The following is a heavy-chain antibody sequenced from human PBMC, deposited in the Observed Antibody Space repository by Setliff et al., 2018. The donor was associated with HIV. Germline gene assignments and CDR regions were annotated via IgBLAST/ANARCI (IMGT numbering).Heavy chain of an antibody. Sequence: SVKVSCKASGGTFSLYAINWVRQAPGQGLEWMGGIIPIFNTANYAQKFQGRVTITADGSTSTAYMELGSLRFDDTATYYCSRDQATGYEKVWFSWIDPWGQGTLVTVSS. D-gene: IGHD5-12*01. CDR3: SRDQATGYEKVWFSWIDP. CDR2: IIPIFNTA. CDR1: GGTFSLYA. J-gene: IGHJ5*02. V-gene: IGHV1-69*13.